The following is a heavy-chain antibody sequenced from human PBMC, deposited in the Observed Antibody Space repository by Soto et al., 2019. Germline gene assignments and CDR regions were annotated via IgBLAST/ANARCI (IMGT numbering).Heavy chain of an antibody. D-gene: IGHD6-19*01. CDR1: GGPISSSGDY. V-gene: IGHV4-39*01. J-gene: IGHJ4*02. CDR2: ISNSGST. Sequence: QLQLQESGPGLVKPSETLSLTCTVTGGPISSSGDYWGWVRQTPGKGLEWIGTISNSGSTYYNPSVMSRVTISVDTSKKQFSLRLISMTAADTAVYYCARGLSSSAYLDYWGQGTLVTVSS. CDR3: ARGLSSSAYLDY.